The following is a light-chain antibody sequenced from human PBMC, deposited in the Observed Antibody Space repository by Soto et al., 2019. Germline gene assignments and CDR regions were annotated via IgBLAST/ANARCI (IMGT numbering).Light chain of an antibody. CDR1: QSLGSD. J-gene: IGKJ1*01. Sequence: AQSRSAVPRAGGESTSRWWTASQSLGSDLAWYQQKPGQAPRLLIFGASARPTGIPARISGSGSGPEFTLTISRLRPEDLAVYSCKQPYHWPRKFAQGTKVDIK. CDR3: KQPYHWPRK. CDR2: GAS. V-gene: IGKV3-15*01.